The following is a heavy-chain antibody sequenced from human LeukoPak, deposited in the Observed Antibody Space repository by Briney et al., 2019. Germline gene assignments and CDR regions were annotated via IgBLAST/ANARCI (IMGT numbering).Heavy chain of an antibody. CDR3: ARWRNYDFWSGYPPIIYYYYGMDV. CDR1: GYTFTSYD. CDR2: MNPNSGNT. J-gene: IGHJ6*02. Sequence: ASVKVSRKASGYTFTSYDINWVRQATGQGLEWMGWMNPNSGNTGYAQKFQGRVTMTRNTSISTAYMELSSLRFEDTAVYYCARWRNYDFWSGYPPIIYYYYGMDVWGQGTTVTVSS. D-gene: IGHD3-3*01. V-gene: IGHV1-8*01.